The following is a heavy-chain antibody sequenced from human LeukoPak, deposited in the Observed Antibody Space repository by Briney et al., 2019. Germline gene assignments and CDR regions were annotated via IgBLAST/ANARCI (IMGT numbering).Heavy chain of an antibody. CDR3: ARGGIAAAGEDY. CDR1: GGTFSSYA. J-gene: IGHJ4*02. D-gene: IGHD6-13*01. Sequence: ASVKVSCKASGGTFSSYAISWVRQAPGQGLEWMGRIIPILGIANYAQKFQGRVTITADKSTSTAYMELSSLRSEDTAVYYCARGGIAAAGEDYWGQGTLVTVSS. CDR2: IIPILGIA. V-gene: IGHV1-69*04.